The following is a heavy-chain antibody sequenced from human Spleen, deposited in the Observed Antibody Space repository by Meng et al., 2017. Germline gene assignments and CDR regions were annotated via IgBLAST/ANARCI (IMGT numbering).Heavy chain of an antibody. CDR2: VKSDGYST. V-gene: IGHV3-74*01. J-gene: IGHJ2*01. Sequence: EVQLVESGGGLVQPGGSLRLSCAASGFTFSSYYMHWVSQAPGKGLVWVSRVKSDGYSTSYADSVKGRFTISKDNAKKMLYLQMNSLRAEDTAVYFCVRLDTSFDLWGRGTLVTVSS. CDR1: GFTFSSYY. CDR3: VRLDTSFDL. D-gene: IGHD5-18*01.